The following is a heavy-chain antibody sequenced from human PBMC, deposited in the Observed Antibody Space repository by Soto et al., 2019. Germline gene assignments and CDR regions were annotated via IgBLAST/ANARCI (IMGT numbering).Heavy chain of an antibody. J-gene: IGHJ6*02. CDR3: VRAAGYSGNDYVYYYGMDV. Sequence: QVQLVESGGGVVQPGRSLRLSCAASGFTFSSYGMHWVRQAPGKGLEWVALVWYDGGNKYYADSVKGRFTISRDNSKNTLYLQMNSLRDEDTAVYYCVRAAGYSGNDYVYYYGMDVGGQGNTVTVSS. CDR1: GFTFSSYG. CDR2: VWYDGGNK. V-gene: IGHV3-33*01. D-gene: IGHD5-12*01.